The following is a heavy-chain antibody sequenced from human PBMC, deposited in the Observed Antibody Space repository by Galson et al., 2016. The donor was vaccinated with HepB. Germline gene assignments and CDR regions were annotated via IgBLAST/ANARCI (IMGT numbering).Heavy chain of an antibody. V-gene: IGHV3-43*02. CDR2: ISGDGSSA. D-gene: IGHD3-3*01. CDR3: AKDISRPTYDFNYFDY. Sequence: SLRLSCAGSGFTFDDCPMHWVRQVPGKGLEWVSLISGDGSSAYYGDSVKGRFTISRDNSKNSLYLQMNSLRTEDTAIYYCAKDISRPTYDFNYFDYWGQGPWSPSPQ. CDR1: GFTFDDCP. J-gene: IGHJ4*02.